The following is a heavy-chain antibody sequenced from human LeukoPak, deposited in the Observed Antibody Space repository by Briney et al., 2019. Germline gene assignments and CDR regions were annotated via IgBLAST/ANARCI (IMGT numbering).Heavy chain of an antibody. CDR3: ARLIYDSSGYHNWFDP. CDR1: GYSFTSYW. J-gene: IGHJ5*02. CDR2: IYPGDSDT. Sequence: GESLKISCKGSGYSFTSYWIGWVRQMPGKGLEWMGIIYPGDSDTRYSPSFQGQVTISADKSISTAHLQWSSLKASDTAMYYCARLIYDSSGYHNWFDPWGQGTLVTVSS. D-gene: IGHD3-22*01. V-gene: IGHV5-51*01.